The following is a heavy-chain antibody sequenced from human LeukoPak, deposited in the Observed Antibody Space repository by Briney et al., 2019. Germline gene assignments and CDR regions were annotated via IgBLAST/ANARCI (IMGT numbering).Heavy chain of an antibody. CDR2: IQYDATKK. V-gene: IGHV3-30*02. D-gene: IGHD2-8*01. CDR1: GFTFSSYG. J-gene: IGHJ4*02. CDR3: AKDAWVPRDNVQHLDH. Sequence: GGSLRLSCATSGFTFSSYGMQWVRQAPGKGLEWVAFIQYDATKKFYAESVRGRFTISRDNSRDTLYLQINSLRPEDTAVYHCAKDAWVPRDNVQHLDHWGQGTLVTVSS.